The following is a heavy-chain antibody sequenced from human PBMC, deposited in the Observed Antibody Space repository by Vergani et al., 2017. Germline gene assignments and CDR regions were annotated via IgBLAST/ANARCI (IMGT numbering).Heavy chain of an antibody. V-gene: IGHV3-23*04. J-gene: IGHJ4*02. D-gene: IGHD5-12*01. CDR1: GFSFPGYA. CDR3: TKGSRVYTGYFFDY. CDR2: VSGSSATP. Sequence: EVQLVESGGGLVKPGGSLRLSCEASGFSFPGYAMSWVRQAPGKGLEWVSSVSGSSATPYYADSVKGRFIISRDNSKNTLHLQMNSLRADDTAVYYCTKGSRVYTGYFFDYWGQGTLATVSS.